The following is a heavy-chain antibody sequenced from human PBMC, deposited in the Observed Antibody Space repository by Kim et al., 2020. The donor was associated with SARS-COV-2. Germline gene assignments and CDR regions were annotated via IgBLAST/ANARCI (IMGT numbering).Heavy chain of an antibody. D-gene: IGHD3-10*01. J-gene: IGHJ4*02. CDR3: ARVAGRRGSGSYRY. V-gene: IGHV4-34*01. CDR2: INHSGST. CDR1: GGSFSGYY. Sequence: SETLSLTCAVYGGSFSGYYWSWIRQPPGKGLEWIGEINHSGSTNYNPSLKSRVTISVDTSKNQFSLKLSSVTAADTAVYYCARVAGRRGSGSYRYWGQGTLVTVSS.